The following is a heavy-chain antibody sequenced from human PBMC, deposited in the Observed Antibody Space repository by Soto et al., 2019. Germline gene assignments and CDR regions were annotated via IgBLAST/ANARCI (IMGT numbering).Heavy chain of an antibody. V-gene: IGHV4-4*02. Sequence: SETLSLTCAVSGGSINSRYWWSWVRQSPGKGLEWIGEIHHSGSTNYNPSLKSRVTISVDKSKNQFSLNLSSVTAADTAVYYCARDQNGSGNYYTRYFDYWGQGTLVT. D-gene: IGHD3-10*01. CDR3: ARDQNGSGNYYTRYFDY. CDR1: GGSINSRYW. CDR2: IHHSGST. J-gene: IGHJ4*02.